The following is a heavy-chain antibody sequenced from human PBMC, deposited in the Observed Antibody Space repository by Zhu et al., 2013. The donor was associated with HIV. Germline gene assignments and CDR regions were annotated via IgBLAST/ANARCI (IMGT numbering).Heavy chain of an antibody. D-gene: IGHD6-6*01. V-gene: IGHV1-46*01. CDR3: ARESRQLVTLDY. J-gene: IGHJ4*02. CDR1: GYTFSSFY. Sequence: QVQLVQSGAEVKKPGSSVRVSCKASGYTFSSFYMHWVRQAPGQGLEWMGIINPSGGSTTYAQKFQGRVTMTRDTSTTTVYMELSSLRSEDAAIYYCARESRQLVTLDYWGQGTLVTVSS. CDR2: INPSGGST.